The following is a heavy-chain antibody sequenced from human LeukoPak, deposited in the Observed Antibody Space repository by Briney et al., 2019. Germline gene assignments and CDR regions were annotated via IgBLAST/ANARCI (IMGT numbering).Heavy chain of an antibody. CDR3: ARGQGVRGYSYGYPFYFDY. J-gene: IGHJ4*02. V-gene: IGHV4-30-2*01. D-gene: IGHD5-18*01. Sequence: SQTLSLTCAVSGGSISSGGYSWSWIRQPPGKGLEWIGHIYHSGSTYYNPSLKSRVTISVDRSKNQFSLKLSSVTAADTAVYYCARGQGVRGYSYGYPFYFDYWGQGTLVTVSS. CDR1: GGSISSGGYS. CDR2: IYHSGST.